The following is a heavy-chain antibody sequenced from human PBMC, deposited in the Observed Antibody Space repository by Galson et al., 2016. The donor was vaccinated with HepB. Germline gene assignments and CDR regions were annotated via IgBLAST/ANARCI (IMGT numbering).Heavy chain of an antibody. CDR2: IYWDDDK. CDR3: VHTRQWNDGRYFAF. V-gene: IGHV2-5*02. D-gene: IGHD1-1*01. J-gene: IGHJ2*01. Sequence: PALVKPTQTLTLTCTLSGSTISTRGVGVAWIRQPPGKALDWLALIYWDDDKWHSPSLKSRLSVTKDTSTNQVFLKITNVDPVDTGTYYCVHTRQWNDGRYFAFWGPGTQVTVSS. CDR1: GSTISTRGVG.